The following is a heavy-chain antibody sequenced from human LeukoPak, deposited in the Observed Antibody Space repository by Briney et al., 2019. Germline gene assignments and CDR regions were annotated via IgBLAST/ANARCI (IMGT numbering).Heavy chain of an antibody. CDR3: ARREIAATNWFDP. Sequence: SETLSLTCIVSGYSISSGYYWGWIWQPPGKGLEWIGNIHHSGSTYYNPSVKSRVTISVDTSKNQLSLKLSSVTAAGTAVYYCARREIAATNWFDPWGQGTLVTVSS. D-gene: IGHD6-13*01. V-gene: IGHV4-38-2*02. CDR2: IHHSGST. CDR1: GYSISSGYY. J-gene: IGHJ5*02.